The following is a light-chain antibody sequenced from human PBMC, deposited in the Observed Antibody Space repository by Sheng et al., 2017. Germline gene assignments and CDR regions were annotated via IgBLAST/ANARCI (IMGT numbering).Light chain of an antibody. CDR2: AAS. CDR1: QNVRTY. V-gene: IGKV1-39*01. CDR3: QQTYTFPYT. Sequence: DIQMTQSPSSLSASVGDRVTITCRASQNVRTYVNWYQQKPGKAPKLMIYAASNLQSGVPSRFSGSGSGTDFTLTIGSLQPEDSATYFCQQTYTFPYTFGQGTELDMK. J-gene: IGKJ2*01.